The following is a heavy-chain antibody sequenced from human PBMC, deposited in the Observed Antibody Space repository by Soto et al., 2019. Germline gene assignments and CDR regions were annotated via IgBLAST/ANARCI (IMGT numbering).Heavy chain of an antibody. CDR1: GGSISSYY. Sequence: SETLSLTCTVSGGSISSYYWSWIRQPPGKGLEWIGYIYYSGSTNYNPSLKSRVTISVDTSKNQFSLRLSSVTAADTAVYYCAYSSDYYYYMDVWGKGTTVTVSS. D-gene: IGHD2-15*01. J-gene: IGHJ6*03. V-gene: IGHV4-59*08. CDR3: AYSSDYYYYMDV. CDR2: IYYSGST.